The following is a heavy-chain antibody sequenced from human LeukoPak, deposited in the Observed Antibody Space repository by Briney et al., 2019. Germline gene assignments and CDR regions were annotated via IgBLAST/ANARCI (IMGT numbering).Heavy chain of an antibody. CDR3: ARVQRSYYGSGSYPYYYYYGMDV. CDR1: GFTFSSYS. Sequence: GGSLRLSCAASGFTFSSYSMNWVRQAPGKGLEWVSYISSSSSTIYYADSVKGRFTISRDNAKNSLYLQMNSLRAEDTAVYYCARVQRSYYGSGSYPYYYYYGMDVWGQGTTVTVSS. V-gene: IGHV3-48*04. D-gene: IGHD3-10*01. CDR2: ISSSSSTI. J-gene: IGHJ6*02.